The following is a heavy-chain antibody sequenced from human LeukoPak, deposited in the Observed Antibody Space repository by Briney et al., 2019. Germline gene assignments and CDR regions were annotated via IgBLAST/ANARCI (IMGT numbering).Heavy chain of an antibody. CDR3: AVSRRDRTDR. J-gene: IGHJ5*02. D-gene: IGHD5-24*01. CDR2: IYTSGST. V-gene: IGHV4-61*02. Sequence: PSQTLSLTCTVSGGSISSGSYYWSWIRQPAGKGLEWIGRIYTSGSTNYNPSLKSRVTISVDTSKNQFSLKLSSVTAADTAVYYCAVSRRDRTDRWGQGTLVTVSS. CDR1: GGSISSGSYY.